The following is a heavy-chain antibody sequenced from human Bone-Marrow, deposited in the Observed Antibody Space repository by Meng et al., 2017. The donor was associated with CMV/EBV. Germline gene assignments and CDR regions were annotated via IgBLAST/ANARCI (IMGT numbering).Heavy chain of an antibody. Sequence: SVKVSCKAFGYSFTSYDIDWVRQAPGQGLEWMGGIIPIFGTANYAQKFQGRVTITTDESTSTAYMELSSLRSEDTAVYYCARNTDLSGSYDYWGQGTRVT. CDR3: ARNTDLSGSYDY. CDR2: IIPIFGTA. V-gene: IGHV1-69*05. D-gene: IGHD1-26*01. CDR1: GYSFTSYD. J-gene: IGHJ4*01.